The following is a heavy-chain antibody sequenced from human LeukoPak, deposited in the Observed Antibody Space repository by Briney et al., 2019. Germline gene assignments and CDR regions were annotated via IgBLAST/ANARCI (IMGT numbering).Heavy chain of an antibody. CDR3: ASSYYDILTGQNWFDP. Sequence: ASVKVSCKASGYTFTSYDINWVRQATGQGLEWMGWMNPNSGNTNYAQKLQGRVTMTTDTSTSTAYMELRSLRSDDTAVYYCASSYYDILTGQNWFDPWGQGTLVTVSS. J-gene: IGHJ5*02. CDR2: MNPNSGNT. V-gene: IGHV1-18*01. CDR1: GYTFTSYD. D-gene: IGHD3-9*01.